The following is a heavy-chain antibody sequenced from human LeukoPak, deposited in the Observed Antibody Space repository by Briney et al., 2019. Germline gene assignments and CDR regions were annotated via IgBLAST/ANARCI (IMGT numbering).Heavy chain of an antibody. J-gene: IGHJ4*02. CDR2: IKSKTDGGTT. D-gene: IGHD2-2*01. CDR1: GFTFNNAW. Sequence: PGGSLRLSCAASGFTFNNAWMSWVRQAPGKGLEWVGRIKSKTDGGTTDYAAPVKGRFTISRDDSKNTLYLRMNSLKIEDTAVYYCTTDQYRGTMTFDYWGQGALVTVSS. V-gene: IGHV3-15*01. CDR3: TTDQYRGTMTFDY.